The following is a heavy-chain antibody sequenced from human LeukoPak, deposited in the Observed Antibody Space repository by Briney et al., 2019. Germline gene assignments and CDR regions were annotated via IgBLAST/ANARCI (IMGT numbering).Heavy chain of an antibody. CDR1: GGSISSSNW. J-gene: IGHJ5*02. V-gene: IGHV4-4*02. D-gene: IGHD6-13*01. CDR2: IYHSGST. Sequence: SGTLSLTCAVSGGSISSSNWWSWVRQPPGKGLEWIGEIYHSGSTNYNPSLKSRVTISVDTSKNQFSLKLSSVTAADTAVYYCAREGYSSSWYGNWFDPWGQGTLVTVSS. CDR3: AREGYSSSWYGNWFDP.